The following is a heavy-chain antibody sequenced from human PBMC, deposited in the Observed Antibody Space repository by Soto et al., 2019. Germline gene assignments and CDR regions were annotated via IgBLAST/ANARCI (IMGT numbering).Heavy chain of an antibody. V-gene: IGHV4-34*01. CDR3: ASQRPTVTTFDY. Sequence: QVQLRQWGAGLGKPSETLSLTCAVYGGSFNGYYWNWIRQPPGKGLEWIGEINHSGSTNYNPSLKSRVSISVDTSKNLFSLRLSSVTAADTAVYYCASQRPTVTTFDYWGQGTLVTVSS. CDR1: GGSFNGYY. D-gene: IGHD4-17*01. J-gene: IGHJ4*02. CDR2: INHSGST.